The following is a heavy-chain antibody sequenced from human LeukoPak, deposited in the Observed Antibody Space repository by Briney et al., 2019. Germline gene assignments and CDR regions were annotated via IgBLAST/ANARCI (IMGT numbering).Heavy chain of an antibody. Sequence: PSETLSLTCAVYGGSFSGYYWSWIRQPPGKGLEWIGEINHSGSTNYNPPLKSRVTISVDTSKNQFSLKLSSVTAADTAVYYCARMPVLLWFGESPAGMDVWGKGTTVTVSS. D-gene: IGHD3-10*01. CDR3: ARMPVLLWFGESPAGMDV. CDR1: GGSFSGYY. J-gene: IGHJ6*04. CDR2: INHSGST. V-gene: IGHV4-34*01.